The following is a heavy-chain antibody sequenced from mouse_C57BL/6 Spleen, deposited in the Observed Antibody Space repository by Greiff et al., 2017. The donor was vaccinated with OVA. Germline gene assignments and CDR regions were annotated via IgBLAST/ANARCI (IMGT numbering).Heavy chain of an antibody. CDR2: IYPGSGST. J-gene: IGHJ4*01. CDR3: ARGPYGSPYYAMDY. Sequence: VQLQQPGAELVKPGASVKMSCKASGYTFTSYWITWVKQRPGQGLEWIGDIYPGSGSTIYNEKFKSKATLTVDTSSSTAYMQLSSLTSDDSAVYYCARGPYGSPYYAMDYWGQGTSVTVSS. V-gene: IGHV1-55*01. D-gene: IGHD1-1*01. CDR1: GYTFTSYW.